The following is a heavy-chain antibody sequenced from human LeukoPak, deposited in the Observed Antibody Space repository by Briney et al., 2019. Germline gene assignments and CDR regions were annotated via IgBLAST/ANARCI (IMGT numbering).Heavy chain of an antibody. CDR3: ARASSFGYSGYAHQSLIDH. V-gene: IGHV4-38-2*01. J-gene: IGHJ4*02. CDR2: FYQSGST. D-gene: IGHD5-12*01. Sequence: PSETLSLTCGVSGHSISSGYYWGWIRQPPGKGLEWIGSFYQSGSTYYNPSLKSRVTISVDTSKNQFSLKLSSVTAADTAVYYCARASSFGYSGYAHQSLIDHWGQGTLVTVSS. CDR1: GHSISSGYY.